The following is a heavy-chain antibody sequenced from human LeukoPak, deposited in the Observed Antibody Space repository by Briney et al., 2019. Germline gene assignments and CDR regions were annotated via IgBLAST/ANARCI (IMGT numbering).Heavy chain of an antibody. CDR1: GYTFTGYY. CDR3: ARRETYYYDSSGYSSPHNWFDP. D-gene: IGHD3-22*01. V-gene: IGHV1-2*02. CDR2: INPNIGGT. Sequence: ASVKVSCKASGYTFTGYYMHWGRQAPGQGLEWMGWINPNIGGTNYAQKFQGRVTMTRDTSISTTYMELSRLRSDDTAVYYCARRETYYYDSSGYSSPHNWFDPWGQGTLVTVSS. J-gene: IGHJ5*02.